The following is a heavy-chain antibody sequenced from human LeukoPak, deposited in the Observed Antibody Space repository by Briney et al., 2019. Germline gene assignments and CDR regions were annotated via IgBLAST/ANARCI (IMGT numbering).Heavy chain of an antibody. V-gene: IGHV4-30-4*01. Sequence: SETLSLTCTVSVGSISSGDYYWSWIRQPPGKGLEWIGYIYYSGSTYYNPSLKSRVTISVDTSKNQFSLKLSSVTAADTAVYYCARSGGSKASAFDYWGQGTLVTVSS. CDR1: VGSISSGDYY. D-gene: IGHD3-10*01. CDR2: IYYSGST. CDR3: ARSGGSKASAFDY. J-gene: IGHJ4*02.